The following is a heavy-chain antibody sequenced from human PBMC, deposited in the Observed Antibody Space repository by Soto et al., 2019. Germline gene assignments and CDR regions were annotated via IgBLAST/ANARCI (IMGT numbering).Heavy chain of an antibody. V-gene: IGHV3-21*01. D-gene: IGHD6-13*01. CDR2: ISSSSSYI. J-gene: IGHJ4*02. CDR3: ARDWESSRWPVNDY. Sequence: EVQLVESGGGLVKPGGSLRLSCAASGFTFSSYSMNWVRQAPGKGLEWVSSISSSSSYIYYADSVKGRFTISRDNAKNSLYLQMNSLRAEDTAVYYCARDWESSRWPVNDYWGQGTLVTVSS. CDR1: GFTFSSYS.